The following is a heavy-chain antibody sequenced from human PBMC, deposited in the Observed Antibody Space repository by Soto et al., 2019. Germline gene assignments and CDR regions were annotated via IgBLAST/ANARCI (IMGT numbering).Heavy chain of an antibody. CDR3: ARQIYGSGSYSDY. J-gene: IGHJ4*02. Sequence: PGESLKISCKGSGYSFATYWIAWVRQMPGKGLEWMGIIYPADSDTRYSPSFQGQVTISADKSISTAYLQWSSLKASDTAMYYCARQIYGSGSYSDYSGQGTLVTVYS. D-gene: IGHD3-10*01. CDR2: IYPADSDT. CDR1: GYSFATYW. V-gene: IGHV5-51*01.